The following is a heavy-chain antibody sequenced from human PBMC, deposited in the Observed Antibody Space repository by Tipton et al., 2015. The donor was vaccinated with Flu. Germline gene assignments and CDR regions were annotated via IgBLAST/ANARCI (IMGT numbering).Heavy chain of an antibody. J-gene: IGHJ3*02. D-gene: IGHD3-22*01. V-gene: IGHV3-72*01. CDR3: VRAGDYYDGSTNYGAFDI. CDR1: GFTFSDHY. Sequence: SLRLSCAASGFTFSDHYMDWVRQAPGKGLEWVGRIREKLNSYTTEYAASVKGRFTISRDDSKNSLYLQMNSLKTEDTAAYFCVRAGDYYDGSTNYGAFDIWGQGTMVTVSS. CDR2: IREKLNSYTT.